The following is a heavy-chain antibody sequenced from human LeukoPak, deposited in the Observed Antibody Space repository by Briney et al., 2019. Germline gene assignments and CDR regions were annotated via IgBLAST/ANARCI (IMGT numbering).Heavy chain of an antibody. CDR2: IHYSGST. Sequence: SETLSLTCTVSGGSISSSRYYWGWLRQPPGTGLEWIGSIHYSGSTYFNPSLKSRVTIFVDTSKNQFSLKLSSVTAADTAVYYCARGLDSYDSSGQFVYWGQGTLITVSS. D-gene: IGHD3-22*01. J-gene: IGHJ4*02. V-gene: IGHV4-39*01. CDR3: ARGLDSYDSSGQFVY. CDR1: GGSISSSRYY.